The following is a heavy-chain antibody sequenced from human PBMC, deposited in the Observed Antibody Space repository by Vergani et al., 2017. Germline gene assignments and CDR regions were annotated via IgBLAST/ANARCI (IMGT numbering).Heavy chain of an antibody. V-gene: IGHV3-23*04. CDR1: GFTFSSYA. D-gene: IGHD6-19*01. CDR3: ATHLQWLGPNDY. CDR2: ISGSGGST. J-gene: IGHJ4*02. Sequence: VQLVESGGGVVQPGRSLRLSCAASGFTFSSYAMSWVRQAPGKGLEWVSAISGSGGSTYYADSVKGRFTISRDNSKNTLYLQMNSLRAEDTAVYYCATHLQWLGPNDYWGQGTLGTVSS.